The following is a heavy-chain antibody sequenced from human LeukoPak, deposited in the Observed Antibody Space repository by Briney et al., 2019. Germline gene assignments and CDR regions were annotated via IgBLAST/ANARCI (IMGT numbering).Heavy chain of an antibody. V-gene: IGHV3-23*01. J-gene: IGHJ4*02. CDR2: FSTSGGRT. CDR3: AKILRPAAIRGDSDY. CDR1: GFTFSNYA. Sequence: GGSLRLSCAASGFTFSNYAMSWVRQAPGKGLEWVSTFSTSGGRTYYADSVKGRFTISRDNSKNTLYLQMNSLRAEDTAICYCAKILRPAAIRGDSDYWGQGTLVTVSS. D-gene: IGHD2-2*02.